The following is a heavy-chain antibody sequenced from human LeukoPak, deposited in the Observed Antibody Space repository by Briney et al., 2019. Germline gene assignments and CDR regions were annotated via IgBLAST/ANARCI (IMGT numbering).Heavy chain of an antibody. CDR1: GFTFSSYA. CDR3: ARDPHPLLWLLPHYFDY. CDR2: ISYDGSNK. V-gene: IGHV3-30-3*01. D-gene: IGHD3-22*01. Sequence: GGSLRLSCAASGFTFSSYAMHWVRQAPGKGLEWVAVISYDGSNKYYADSVRGRFTISRDNSKNTLYLQMNSLRAEDTAVYYCARDPHPLLWLLPHYFDYWGQGTLVTVSS. J-gene: IGHJ4*02.